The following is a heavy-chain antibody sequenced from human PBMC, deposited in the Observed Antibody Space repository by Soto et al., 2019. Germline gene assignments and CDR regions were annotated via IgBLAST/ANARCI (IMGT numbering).Heavy chain of an antibody. CDR3: ASEHYDYVWE. CDR2: IYYSGST. Sequence: QVQLQESGPRLVKPSQTLSLTCTVSGGSISSGGHYWSWIRQHPGKGLEWIGYIYYSGSTYYNPSRKSRVTISVDTSKNQFSLKLSSVTAADTAVYYCASEHYDYVWEWGQGTLVTVSS. D-gene: IGHD3-16*01. V-gene: IGHV4-31*03. J-gene: IGHJ4*02. CDR1: GGSISSGGHY.